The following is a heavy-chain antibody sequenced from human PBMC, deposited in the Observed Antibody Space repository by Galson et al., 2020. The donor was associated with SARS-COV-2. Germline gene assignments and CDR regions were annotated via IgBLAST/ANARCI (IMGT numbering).Heavy chain of an antibody. CDR3: AKNKRDLLDAFDI. Sequence: GGSLRLSCGASGLTFSFYAMSWVRQAPGKGLEWVSAISGSGDGTYYVDSVKGRFTISRDNSKNTLFLQMNSLRAEDTAVYFCAKNKRDLLDAFDIWGQGTMVTVS. J-gene: IGHJ3*02. D-gene: IGHD1-26*01. V-gene: IGHV3-23*01. CDR1: GLTFSFYA. CDR2: ISGSGDGT.